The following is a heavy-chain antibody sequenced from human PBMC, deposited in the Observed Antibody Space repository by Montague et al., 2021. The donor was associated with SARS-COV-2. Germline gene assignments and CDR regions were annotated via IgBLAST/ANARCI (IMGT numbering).Heavy chain of an antibody. CDR3: ARSNVDTAMDFNWFDP. J-gene: IGHJ5*02. D-gene: IGHD5-18*01. CDR1: GFTFSSYS. CDR2: ISSSSYI. Sequence: SLLLSCAASGFTFSSYSMNWVRQAPGKGLEWVSSISSSSYIYYADSVKGRFTISRDNAKNSLYLQMNSLRAEDTAVYYCARSNVDTAMDFNWFDPWGQGTLVTVSS. V-gene: IGHV3-21*01.